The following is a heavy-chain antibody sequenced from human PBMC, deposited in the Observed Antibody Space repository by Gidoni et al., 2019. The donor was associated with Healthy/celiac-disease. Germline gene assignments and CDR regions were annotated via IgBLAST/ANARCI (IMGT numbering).Heavy chain of an antibody. D-gene: IGHD6-19*01. CDR1: GYTFTTYY. J-gene: IGHJ4*02. CDR2: INPSGGST. CDR3: ARVPRIAVAGTHPFDY. Sequence: QLQLVQSGAEVKKPRASVKVSCKASGYTFTTYYMHWVRQAPGQGLEWMGIINPSGGSTSYAQKFQGRVTMNRDTYTSTVYMELSSLRSEDTAVYYCARVPRIAVAGTHPFDYWGQGTLVTVSS. V-gene: IGHV1-46*01.